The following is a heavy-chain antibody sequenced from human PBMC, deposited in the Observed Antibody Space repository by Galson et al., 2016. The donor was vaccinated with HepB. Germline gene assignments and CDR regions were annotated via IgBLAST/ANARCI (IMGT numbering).Heavy chain of an antibody. CDR1: GFTFSSYS. V-gene: IGHV3-21*01. CDR2: ISSGSSYI. Sequence: SLRLSCAASGFTFSSYSMNWVRQAPGKGLEWVSSISSGSSYIYYADSVRGRFIISRDNAKNSLYLQMNSLRAGDTAVYYCARDPGFRNGMNVWGQGTTVTVSS. CDR3: ARDPGFRNGMNV. J-gene: IGHJ6*02.